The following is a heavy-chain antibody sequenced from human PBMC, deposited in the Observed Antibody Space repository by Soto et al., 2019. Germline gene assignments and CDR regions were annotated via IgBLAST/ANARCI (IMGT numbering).Heavy chain of an antibody. V-gene: IGHV3-23*01. CDR3: ARGDRGGSGSPASYYYSGLDV. CDR2: VSAGGDMT. D-gene: IGHD2-15*01. CDR1: GFTFSSYA. J-gene: IGHJ6*02. Sequence: DVQLLESGGHLVQPGGSLRLSCAASGFTFSSYAMSWVRQAPGKGLEWVSSVSAGGDMTYYSDSVKGRFTISRDNSNNVLCRQMNSLRIADTALYYCARGDRGGSGSPASYYYSGLDVWVQGTTVTVS.